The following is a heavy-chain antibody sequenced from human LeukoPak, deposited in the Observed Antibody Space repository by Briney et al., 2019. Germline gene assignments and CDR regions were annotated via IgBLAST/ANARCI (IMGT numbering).Heavy chain of an antibody. CDR1: GYRFNAYG. CDR2: ISGYNGNT. J-gene: IGHJ3*02. Sequence: ASVKVSCKTSGYRFNAYGISWVRQAPGQGLEWVGWISGYNGNTNYGEKVQGRLTMTLDTSTTTAYMELSGLRSDDTAVYYCARVFDFGDNGDDAFDTWGQGTLVTVSS. V-gene: IGHV1-18*01. CDR3: ARVFDFGDNGDDAFDT. D-gene: IGHD4-17*01.